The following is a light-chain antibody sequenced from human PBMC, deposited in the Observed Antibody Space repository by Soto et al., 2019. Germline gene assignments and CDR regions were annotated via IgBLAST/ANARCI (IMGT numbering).Light chain of an antibody. CDR3: QQSYSTSWT. CDR2: DAS. Sequence: EIVMTQSPVTLSVSPGERATLSCRASQSVGSNLAWYQQKPGQAPRLLIYDASNRATGIPDRFSGSGSGTDFTLTISSLQPEDFATYYCQQSYSTSWTFGQGTKVDI. V-gene: IGKV3D-15*01. J-gene: IGKJ1*01. CDR1: QSVGSN.